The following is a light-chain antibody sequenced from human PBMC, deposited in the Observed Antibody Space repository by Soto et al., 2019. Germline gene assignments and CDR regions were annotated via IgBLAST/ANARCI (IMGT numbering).Light chain of an antibody. Sequence: EIVLTQSPDTLSLSPGERATLSCRASQSVGSSLAWYQRKPGQAPRLLIYDASNRATGIPARFSGSGSGTDFTLTISSLEPEDFAVYYCQQRSNWPPEVTFGPGTKVDIK. CDR1: QSVGSS. V-gene: IGKV3-11*01. CDR3: QQRSNWPPEVT. CDR2: DAS. J-gene: IGKJ3*01.